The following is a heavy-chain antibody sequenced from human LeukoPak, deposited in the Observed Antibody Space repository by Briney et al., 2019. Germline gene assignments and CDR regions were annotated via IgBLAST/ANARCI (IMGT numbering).Heavy chain of an antibody. CDR1: GFIFSDYY. J-gene: IGHJ4*02. Sequence: PGGSLRLSCAASGFIFSDYYMSWIHQSPGKGLEWISYVSPNGTDIYSIDSVRGRFIISRDNAKNSLSLQMNSLGVEDTAVYYCASGSSSVGYWGQGTLVTVSS. V-gene: IGHV3-11*01. CDR2: VSPNGTDI. CDR3: ASGSSSVGY. D-gene: IGHD6-6*01.